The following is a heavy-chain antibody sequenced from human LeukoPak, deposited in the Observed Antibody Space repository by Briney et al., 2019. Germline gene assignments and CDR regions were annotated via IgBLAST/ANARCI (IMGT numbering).Heavy chain of an antibody. CDR1: GFTFSSYA. D-gene: IGHD2-21*01. V-gene: IGHV3-30-3*01. CDR3: ARDHAYCGGDSDPCEAASWYFDL. Sequence: PGRSLRLSCAASGFTFSSYAMHWVRQAPGKGLEWVAVISYDGSNKYYADSVKGRFTISRDNAKRSLFLQMSSLRAEDTAVYYCARDHAYCGGDSDPCEAASWYFDLWGRGTLITVSP. J-gene: IGHJ2*01. CDR2: ISYDGSNK.